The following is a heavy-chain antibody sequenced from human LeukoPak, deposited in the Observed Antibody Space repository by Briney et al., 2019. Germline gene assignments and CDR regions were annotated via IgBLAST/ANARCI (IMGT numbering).Heavy chain of an antibody. J-gene: IGHJ4*02. CDR2: IYYSGST. CDR3: ARHLKSWGSKPADY. D-gene: IGHD7-27*01. Sequence: NPSETLSLTCTVSGGSISSYYWSWIRQPPGKGLEWIGYIYYSGSTYYNPSLKSRVIISVDTPKNQFSLKLSSVTAADTAVYYCARHLKSWGSKPADYWGQGTLVTVSS. V-gene: IGHV4-59*08. CDR1: GGSISSYY.